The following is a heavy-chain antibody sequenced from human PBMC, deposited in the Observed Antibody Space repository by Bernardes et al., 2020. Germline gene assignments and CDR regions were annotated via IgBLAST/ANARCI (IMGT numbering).Heavy chain of an antibody. CDR1: GFSLSNARMG. D-gene: IGHD3-3*01. J-gene: IGHJ4*02. CDR2: IFSNDEK. V-gene: IGHV2-26*01. Sequence: SGPTLVKPTETLTLTCTVSGFSLSNARMGVSWIRQPPGKALEWLAHIFSNDEKSYSTSLKSRLTISKDTSKSQVVLTMTNMDPVDTATYYCARIEKVYDFWSGYSPLLDYWGQGTLVTVSS. CDR3: ARIEKVYDFWSGYSPLLDY.